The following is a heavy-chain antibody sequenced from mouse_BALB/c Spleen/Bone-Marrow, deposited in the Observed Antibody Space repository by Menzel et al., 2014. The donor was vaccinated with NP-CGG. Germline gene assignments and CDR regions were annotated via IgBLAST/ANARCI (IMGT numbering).Heavy chain of an antibody. J-gene: IGHJ3*01. CDR1: GFDFSRYW. CDR3: ARLGYYGWFAY. D-gene: IGHD2-3*01. Sequence: VQLKESGGDLVQPGGSLKLSCAASGFDFSRYWMSWVRQAPGKGLQWIGEINPESNTINYTPSLKDKFIISRDNAENTLYLQMSKVRSEDTALYCCARLGYYGWFAYWGQGTLVTVSA. CDR2: INPESNTI. V-gene: IGHV4-1*02.